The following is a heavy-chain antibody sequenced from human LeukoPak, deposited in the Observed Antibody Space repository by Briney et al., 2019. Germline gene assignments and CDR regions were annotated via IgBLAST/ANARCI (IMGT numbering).Heavy chain of an antibody. CDR1: GYTFTGYY. CDR3: ASPGIASSGYYYDVWDYFDY. V-gene: IGHV1-2*02. Sequence: ASVKVSCKASGYTFTGYYMHWVRQAPGQGLEWMGWINPNSGGTNYAQKFQGRVTMTRDTSISTAYMELSRLRSDDTAVYYCASPGIASSGYYYDVWDYFDYWGQGTLVTVSS. J-gene: IGHJ4*02. D-gene: IGHD3-22*01. CDR2: INPNSGGT.